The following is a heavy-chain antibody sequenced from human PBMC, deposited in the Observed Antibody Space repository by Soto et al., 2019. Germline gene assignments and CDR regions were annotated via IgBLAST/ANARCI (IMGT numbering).Heavy chain of an antibody. CDR1: GYTFTGYY. Sequence: QVQLVQSGAEVKKPGASVKVSCKASGYTFTGYYMHWVRQAPGQGLEWMGWINPNSGGTNYARKCQGRVTMTRDTSISTAYMELSRLRSDDTAVYYCARDKVVPQVDAFDIWGQGTMVTVSS. CDR3: ARDKVVPQVDAFDI. D-gene: IGHD2-2*01. J-gene: IGHJ3*02. CDR2: INPNSGGT. V-gene: IGHV1-2*02.